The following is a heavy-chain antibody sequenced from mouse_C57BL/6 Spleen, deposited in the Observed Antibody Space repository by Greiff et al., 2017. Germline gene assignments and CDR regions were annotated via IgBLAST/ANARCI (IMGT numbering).Heavy chain of an antibody. CDR2: FYPGSGSI. Sequence: QVHVKQSGAELVKPGASVKLSCKASGYTFTEYTIHWVKQRSGQGLEWIGWFYPGSGSIKYNEKFKDKATLTADKSSSTVYMELSRVTSEDSAVYFCARHEVQLRPYYFDYWGQGTTLTVSS. J-gene: IGHJ2*01. CDR1: GYTFTEYT. CDR3: ARHEVQLRPYYFDY. V-gene: IGHV1-62-2*01. D-gene: IGHD3-2*02.